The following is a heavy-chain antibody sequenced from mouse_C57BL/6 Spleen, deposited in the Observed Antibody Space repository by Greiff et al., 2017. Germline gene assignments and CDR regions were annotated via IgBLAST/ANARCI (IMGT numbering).Heavy chain of an antibody. CDR3: ARDGITTRGYYYAMDY. J-gene: IGHJ4*01. D-gene: IGHD2-4*01. V-gene: IGHV1-9*01. CDR1: GYTFTGYW. CDR2: VLPGSGST. Sequence: QVQLQQSGAELMKPGASVKLSCKATGYTFTGYWIEWVKQRPGHGLEWIGEVLPGSGSTNYNEKFKGKATFTADTSSNTASMQLSSLTTEDSAIYYGARDGITTRGYYYAMDYWGQGTSVTVSA.